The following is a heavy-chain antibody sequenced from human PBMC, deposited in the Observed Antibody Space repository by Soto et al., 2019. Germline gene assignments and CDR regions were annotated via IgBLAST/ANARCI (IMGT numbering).Heavy chain of an antibody. CDR3: AKEGIPPVYGMDV. V-gene: IGHV3-9*01. J-gene: IGHJ6*02. Sequence: EVQLVESGGGLVQPGRSLRLSCAASGFTFDDYAMHWVRQAPGKGLEWVSGISWNSGSIGYADSVKGRFTISRDNAKNSLYLQMNSLRDEDTALYYCAKEGIPPVYGMDVWGQGTTVTVSS. D-gene: IGHD6-13*01. CDR1: GFTFDDYA. CDR2: ISWNSGSI.